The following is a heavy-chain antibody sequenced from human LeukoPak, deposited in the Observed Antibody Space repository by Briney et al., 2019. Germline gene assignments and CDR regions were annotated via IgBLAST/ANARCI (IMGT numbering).Heavy chain of an antibody. CDR1: GFTFSSYA. J-gene: IGHJ4*02. CDR2: ITASGTYT. CDR3: AREVVWFGTRPDY. D-gene: IGHD3-10*01. V-gene: IGHV3-23*01. Sequence: GGSLRLSCAASGFTFSSYAMTWVRQAPGKGLEWVSSITASGTYTYYADSVKGRFTISRDNSKNTLYLQMNSLRAEDTAVYYCAREVVWFGTRPDYWGQGTLVTVSS.